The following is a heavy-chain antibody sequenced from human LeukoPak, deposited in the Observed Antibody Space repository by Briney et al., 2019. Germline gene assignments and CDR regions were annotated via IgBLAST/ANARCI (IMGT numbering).Heavy chain of an antibody. V-gene: IGHV5-51*01. D-gene: IGHD3-10*01. CDR2: IYPGDSDT. CDR3: ARHVSPYGSGSFSNYMDV. CDR1: GYSFTSYW. Sequence: GEALKISCKGSGYSFTSYWIGWVRQMAGEGLEWMGIIYPGDSDTRYSPSFQGQVTISADKSISTAYLQWSSLKASDTAMYYCARHVSPYGSGSFSNYMDVWGKGTTVTVSS. J-gene: IGHJ6*03.